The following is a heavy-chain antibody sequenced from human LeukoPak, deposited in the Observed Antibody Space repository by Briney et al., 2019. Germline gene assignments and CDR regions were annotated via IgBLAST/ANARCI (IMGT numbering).Heavy chain of an antibody. CDR3: ARPLRFLEWLFDAFDI. CDR1: GFTFSSYW. CDR2: IKQDGSEK. J-gene: IGHJ3*02. D-gene: IGHD3-3*01. V-gene: IGHV3-7*01. Sequence: PGGSLRLSCAASGFTFSSYWVSWVRQAPGKGLEWVANIKQDGSEKYYVDSVKGRFTISRDNAKNSLYLQMNSLRTEDTAVYYCARPLRFLEWLFDAFDIWGQGTMVTVSS.